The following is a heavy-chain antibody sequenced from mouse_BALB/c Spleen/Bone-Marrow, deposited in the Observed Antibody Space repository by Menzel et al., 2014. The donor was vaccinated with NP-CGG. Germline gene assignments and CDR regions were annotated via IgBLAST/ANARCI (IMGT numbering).Heavy chain of an antibody. CDR3: ARDYANTAWFAS. V-gene: IGHV14-3*02. CDR1: GFNIKDTR. D-gene: IGHD1-1*01. Sequence: VHLQQPGAELVKPGASVKLSCTPSGFNIKDTRMHWVKQRPEQGLEWIGRIDPANGNTKYDPNFQGKATITADTSSNTAYLQLSSLTSEDTAVYYCARDYANTAWFASWGQGTLVTVS. CDR2: IDPANGNT. J-gene: IGHJ3*01.